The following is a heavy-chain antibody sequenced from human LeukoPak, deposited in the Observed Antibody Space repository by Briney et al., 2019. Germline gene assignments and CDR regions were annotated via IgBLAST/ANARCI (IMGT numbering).Heavy chain of an antibody. Sequence: SETLSLTCAVYGGSFSGDYWSWIRQPPGKGLEWIGEINHGGSTNYNPSLKSRVTISVDTSKNQFSLKLSSVTAADTAVYYCARCTMVRGVSDYWGQGTLVTVSS. V-gene: IGHV4-34*01. CDR1: GGSFSGDY. CDR3: ARCTMVRGVSDY. CDR2: INHGGST. D-gene: IGHD3-10*01. J-gene: IGHJ4*02.